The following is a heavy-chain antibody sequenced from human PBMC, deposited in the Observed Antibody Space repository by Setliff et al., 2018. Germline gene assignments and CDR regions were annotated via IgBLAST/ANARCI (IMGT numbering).Heavy chain of an antibody. CDR3: FGAGTCSY. CDR2: INPHASEK. J-gene: IGHJ4*02. CDR1: GFSYSHCW. V-gene: IGHV3-7*01. D-gene: IGHD3-10*01. Sequence: GGSLRLSCTASGFSYSHCWVSWVRQAPGKGLEWLASINPHASEKYYADSVKGRFTISRDNAKNSLSLQMNNLRTEDTAVYYCFGAGTCSYWGQGTQVTVSS.